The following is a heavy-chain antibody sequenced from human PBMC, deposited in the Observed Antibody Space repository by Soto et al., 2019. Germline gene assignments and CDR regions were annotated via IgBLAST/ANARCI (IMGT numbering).Heavy chain of an antibody. J-gene: IGHJ6*02. V-gene: IGHV6-1*01. D-gene: IGHD6-19*01. CDR2: TYYRSKWYD. CDR1: GDSVSSNSAA. Sequence: SLTLSLTCAISGDSVSSNSAAWKWIRQSPSRAFEWLGRTYYRSKWYDDYAVSVKSRITINPDTSKNQFSLQLNPVTPEDTAVYYCARDHFGGSTPHSGSGWRYYYAMDVWGQGTTVTVSS. CDR3: ARDHFGGSTPHSGSGWRYYYAMDV.